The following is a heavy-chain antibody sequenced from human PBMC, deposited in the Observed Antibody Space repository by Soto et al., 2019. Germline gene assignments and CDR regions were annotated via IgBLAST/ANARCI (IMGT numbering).Heavy chain of an antibody. CDR3: ARDQWEKRWLQRNYGMDV. V-gene: IGHV1-69*13. D-gene: IGHD1-26*01. Sequence: SVKVSCKASGGTFSSYAISWVRQAPGQGPEWMGGIIPIFGTANYAQKFQGRVTITADESTSTAYMELSSLRSEDTAVYYCARDQWEKRWLQRNYGMDVWGQGTTVTVSS. J-gene: IGHJ6*02. CDR1: GGTFSSYA. CDR2: IIPIFGTA.